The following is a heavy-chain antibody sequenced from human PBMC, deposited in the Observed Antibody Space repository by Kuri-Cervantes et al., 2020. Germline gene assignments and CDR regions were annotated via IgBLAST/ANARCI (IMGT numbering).Heavy chain of an antibody. D-gene: IGHD5-18*01. Sequence: SLKISCAASGFTFDDYAMHWVRQAPGKGLEWVSGISWNSGSIGYADSVKGRFTISRDNDKNSLYLQMNSLRAEDTAVYYCARSGQLWLLWANGAFDIWGQGTMVTVSS. V-gene: IGHV3-9*01. J-gene: IGHJ3*02. CDR2: ISWNSGSI. CDR3: ARSGQLWLLWANGAFDI. CDR1: GFTFDDYA.